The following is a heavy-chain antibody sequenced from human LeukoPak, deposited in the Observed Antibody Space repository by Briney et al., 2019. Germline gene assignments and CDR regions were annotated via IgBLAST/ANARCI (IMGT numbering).Heavy chain of an antibody. J-gene: IGHJ3*02. CDR1: GYSISSGYY. D-gene: IGHD2-8*01. CDR2: IYHSGST. CDR3: ARRRRGVQKGAFDI. V-gene: IGHV4-38-2*01. Sequence: SETLSLTCAVSGYSISSGYYWGWIRQPPGKGLEWIGSIYHSGSTYYNPSLKSRVTISVDTSKNQFSLKLSSVTAAGTAVYYCARRRRGVQKGAFDIWGQGTMVTVSS.